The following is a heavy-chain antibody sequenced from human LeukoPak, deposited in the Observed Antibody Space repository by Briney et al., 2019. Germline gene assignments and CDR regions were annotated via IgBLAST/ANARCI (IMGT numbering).Heavy chain of an antibody. CDR1: GFTFRSYG. CDR3: AKDPVAAAGTFYYMAV. CDR2: IWYNGGRK. Sequence: PGGSLRLSCVASGFTFRSYGMYWFRQSPGKGLGWVAFIWYNGGRKYYPDSVKGRFTISRDNTKNTLYLEINSLRPDDTGIYYCAKDPVAAAGTFYYMAVWGTGTTVTVSS. D-gene: IGHD6-13*01. V-gene: IGHV3-33*03. J-gene: IGHJ6*03.